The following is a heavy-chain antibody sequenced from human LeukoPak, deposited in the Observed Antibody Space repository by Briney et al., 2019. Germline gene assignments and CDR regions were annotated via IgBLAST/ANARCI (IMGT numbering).Heavy chain of an antibody. J-gene: IGHJ6*03. D-gene: IGHD3-10*01. CDR2: MNPNSGNT. CDR3: ARVLWFGEPMDV. Sequence: ASVKVSCKASGYTFTSYDINWVRQATGQGLEWMGWMNPNSGNTGYAQKFQGRVTITRSTSISTAYMELSSLRSEDTAVYYCARVLWFGEPMDVWGKGTTVTVSS. CDR1: GYTFTSYD. V-gene: IGHV1-8*03.